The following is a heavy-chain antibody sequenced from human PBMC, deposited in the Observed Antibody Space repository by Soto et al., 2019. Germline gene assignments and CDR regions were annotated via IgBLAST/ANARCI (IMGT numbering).Heavy chain of an antibody. J-gene: IGHJ6*02. CDR2: IKQDGSET. CDR1: GFTFSSHW. CDR3: ARDPPATRHGMDV. Sequence: HPGGSLRLSCAASGFTFSSHWMNWVRQAPGEGLEWVANIKQDGSETYYVDSVEGRFTISRDNAKSSLFLQMKSLRAEDTAGYYCARDPPATRHGMDVWGQGTTVTVSS. V-gene: IGHV3-7*03.